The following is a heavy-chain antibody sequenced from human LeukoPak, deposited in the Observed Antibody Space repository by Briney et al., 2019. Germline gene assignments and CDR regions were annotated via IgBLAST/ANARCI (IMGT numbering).Heavy chain of an antibody. Sequence: GGSLRLSCAASGFTFSSYAMSWVRQAPGKGPEWVSAISGSGGSTYYADSVKGRFTISRDNSKNTLYLQMNSLRAEDTAVYYCAKDMGIQLWLSDYWGQGTLVTVSS. CDR1: GFTFSSYA. D-gene: IGHD5-18*01. CDR2: ISGSGGST. CDR3: AKDMGIQLWLSDY. J-gene: IGHJ4*02. V-gene: IGHV3-23*01.